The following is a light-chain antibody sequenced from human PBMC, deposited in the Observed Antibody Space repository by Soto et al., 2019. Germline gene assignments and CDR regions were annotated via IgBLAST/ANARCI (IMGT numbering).Light chain of an antibody. J-gene: IGKJ3*01. Sequence: LTQSPASLSLSPGERATLSCRASQTVGVSLAWYQHKPGQPPRLLIYDASKGATGIPARFGGSGSGTDFTLTISSLEPEDFAVYYCQQRTNWLFTFGPGTKVDIK. CDR2: DAS. V-gene: IGKV3-11*01. CDR3: QQRTNWLFT. CDR1: QTVGVS.